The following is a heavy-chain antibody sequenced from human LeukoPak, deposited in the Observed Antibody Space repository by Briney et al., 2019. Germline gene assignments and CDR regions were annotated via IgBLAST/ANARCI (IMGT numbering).Heavy chain of an antibody. CDR1: GGSISSSSYY. D-gene: IGHD6-6*01. J-gene: IGHJ4*02. Sequence: RASETLSLTCTVSGGSISSSSYYWGWIRQPPGKGLEWIGSIYYSGSTYYNPSLKSRVTISVDTSKNQFSLKLSSVTAADTAVYYCARRPSYIREYSSSPADYWGQGTLVTVSS. CDR2: IYYSGST. V-gene: IGHV4-39*01. CDR3: ARRPSYIREYSSSPADY.